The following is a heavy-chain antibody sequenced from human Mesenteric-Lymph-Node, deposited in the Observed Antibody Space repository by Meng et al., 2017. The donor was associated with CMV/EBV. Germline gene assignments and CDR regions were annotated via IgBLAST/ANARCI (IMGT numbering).Heavy chain of an antibody. J-gene: IGHJ6*02. CDR3: ASVANYEFRRDYSYYYYYGMDV. Sequence: SVKVSCKASGDTFSNYAVTWVRQAPGQGLEWMGWINPNSGGTNYAQKFQGRVTITADTSTSTAYMELSSLRSEDTAVYYCASVANYEFRRDYSYYYYYGMDVWGQGTTVTVSS. D-gene: IGHD3-3*01. CDR1: GDTFSNYA. CDR2: INPNSGGT. V-gene: IGHV1-69*10.